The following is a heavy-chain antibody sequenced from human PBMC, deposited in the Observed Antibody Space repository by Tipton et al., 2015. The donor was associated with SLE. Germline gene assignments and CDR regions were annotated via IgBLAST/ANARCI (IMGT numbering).Heavy chain of an antibody. D-gene: IGHD2-2*01. J-gene: IGHJ4*02. Sequence: LRLSCTVSGGSISSSSYYWGWIRQPPGKGLEWIGSIYYSGSTYYNPSLKSRVTISVDTSKNQFSLKLSSVTAADTAVYYCARDYIVVVPAYFDYWGQGTLVTVSS. CDR2: IYYSGST. V-gene: IGHV4-39*07. CDR3: ARDYIVVVPAYFDY. CDR1: GGSISSSSYY.